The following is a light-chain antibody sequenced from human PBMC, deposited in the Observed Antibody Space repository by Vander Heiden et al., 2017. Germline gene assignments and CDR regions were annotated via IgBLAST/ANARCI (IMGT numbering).Light chain of an antibody. CDR3: CSYAGSYVYV. CDR2: DVA. J-gene: IGLJ1*01. Sequence: QSALTQPRSVSGSPGQSVTISCTGTSSDVGGYHYVSMYQQHPGKAPKLMIYDVAQRPSGVPDRFSGSKSGNTASLTISGLQAEDEADYYCCSYAGSYVYVFGTGTTVTVL. CDR1: SSDVGGYHY. V-gene: IGLV2-11*01.